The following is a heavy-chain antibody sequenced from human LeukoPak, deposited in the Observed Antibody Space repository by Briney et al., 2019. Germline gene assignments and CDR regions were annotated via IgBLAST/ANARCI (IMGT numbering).Heavy chain of an antibody. Sequence: PGGSLRLSCAASGFTFSSYSMNWVRQAPGKGLEWASYISSSSSTTYYADSVKGRFTISRHNSKNTLYLQMNSLRAEDTAVYYCARGKSTMDAFDIWGQGTMVTVSS. CDR2: ISSSSSTT. CDR1: GFTFSSYS. D-gene: IGHD5-12*01. V-gene: IGHV3-48*01. CDR3: ARGKSTMDAFDI. J-gene: IGHJ3*02.